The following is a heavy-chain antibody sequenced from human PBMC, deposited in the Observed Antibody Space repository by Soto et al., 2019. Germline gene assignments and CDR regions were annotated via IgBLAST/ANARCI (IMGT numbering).Heavy chain of an antibody. D-gene: IGHD2-15*01. CDR1: GFTFSNAW. J-gene: IGHJ4*02. CDR3: ITLGYCSGGSCYSLDY. CDR2: IKSKIDGGTT. Sequence: EVQVVESGGGLVKPGGSLRLSCAASGFTFSNAWMNWVRQAPGKGLEWVGRIKSKIDGGTTDYAAPVKGRFTISRDDSKNTLYLQMNSLKTEDTAVYYCITLGYCSGGSCYSLDYWGQGTLVTVSS. V-gene: IGHV3-15*07.